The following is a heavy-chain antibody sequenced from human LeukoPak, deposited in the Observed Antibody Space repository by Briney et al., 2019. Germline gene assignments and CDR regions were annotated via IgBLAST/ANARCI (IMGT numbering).Heavy chain of an antibody. CDR2: ISTYNGNT. V-gene: IGHV1-18*01. D-gene: IGHD1-7*01. CDR1: GYTFTSYG. Sequence: GASVKVSCKASGYTFTSYGFSWVRQAPGQGLEWMGWISTYNGNTNYAQKLQGRVTLTTDTSTSTAYMELRNLRSDDTATYFCARRNYGKLHFDYWGQGTLVTVSS. CDR3: ARRNYGKLHFDY. J-gene: IGHJ4*02.